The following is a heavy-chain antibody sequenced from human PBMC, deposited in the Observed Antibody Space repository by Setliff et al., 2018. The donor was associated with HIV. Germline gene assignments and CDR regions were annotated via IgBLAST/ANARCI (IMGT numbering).Heavy chain of an antibody. CDR3: ARDPSCSSTSCYAGWFDP. J-gene: IGHJ5*02. Sequence: ASVKVSCKASGYTFTSYGISWVRQAPGQGLEWMGWISAYNGNTNYAQKLQGRVTMTTDTSTSTAYMELRSLRSDDTAVYYCARDPSCSSTSCYAGWFDPWGQGTLVTSPQ. D-gene: IGHD2-2*01. V-gene: IGHV1-18*01. CDR2: ISAYNGNT. CDR1: GYTFTSYG.